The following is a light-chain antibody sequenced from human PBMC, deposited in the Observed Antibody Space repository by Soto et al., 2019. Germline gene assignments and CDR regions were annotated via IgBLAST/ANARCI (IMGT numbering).Light chain of an antibody. CDR2: DVS. V-gene: IGLV2-11*01. J-gene: IGLJ1*01. CDR3: CSYAGSYTFYV. CDR1: GSDVGGYNY. Sequence: QSALTQPRSLSGSPGQSVTISRTGAGSDVGGYNYVSWYQQHPGKAPKLMIYDVSKRPSGVPDRFSGSKSGNTASLTISGLQADDEADYYCCSYAGSYTFYVFGTGTKVTVL.